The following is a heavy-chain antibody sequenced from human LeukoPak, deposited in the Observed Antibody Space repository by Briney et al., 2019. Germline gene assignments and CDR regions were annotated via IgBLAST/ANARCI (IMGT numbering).Heavy chain of an antibody. Sequence: GESLKISWKGSGYSFTSYWIGLVRQMPGKGLEWMGIIYPGDSDTRYSPSFQGQITISADKSISTAYLQWSSLKAADTGMYYCARIPYYYDSSGYHFDYWGQGTLVTVSS. CDR1: GYSFTSYW. V-gene: IGHV5-51*01. D-gene: IGHD3-22*01. CDR2: IYPGDSDT. CDR3: ARIPYYYDSSGYHFDY. J-gene: IGHJ4*02.